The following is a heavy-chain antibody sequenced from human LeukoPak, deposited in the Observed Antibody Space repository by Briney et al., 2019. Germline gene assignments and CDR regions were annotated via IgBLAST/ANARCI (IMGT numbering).Heavy chain of an antibody. CDR1: GGSISSNNW. V-gene: IGHV4-4*02. CDR2: IYHSGST. Sequence: SETLSLTCAVSGGSISSNNWWSWVRQPPGKGLEWIGEIYHSGSTNYNPSLKSRVTISVDKSKNQFSLKLSSVTAADTAVYYCARVYSSDYYDSSGYAFDIWGQGTMVTVSS. D-gene: IGHD3-22*01. J-gene: IGHJ3*02. CDR3: ARVYSSDYYDSSGYAFDI.